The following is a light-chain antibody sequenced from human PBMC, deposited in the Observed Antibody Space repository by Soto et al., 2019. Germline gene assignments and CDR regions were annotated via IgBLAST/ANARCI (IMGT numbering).Light chain of an antibody. CDR1: SSDVGGYSY. CDR2: DVS. CDR3: TSYLSTILYV. Sequence: QSALTQPASVSGSPGQSITISCTGTSSDVGGYSYVSWYQQLPGKAPKLMIYDVSDRPSGVSNRFSGSKSGNTASLTISGLQAQYEADYYCTSYLSTILYVFGPGTKATVL. V-gene: IGLV2-14*01. J-gene: IGLJ1*01.